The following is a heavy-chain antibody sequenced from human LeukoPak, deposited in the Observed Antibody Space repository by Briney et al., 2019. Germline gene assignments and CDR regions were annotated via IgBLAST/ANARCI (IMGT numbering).Heavy chain of an antibody. CDR2: ISAYNGNT. V-gene: IGHV1-18*01. CDR3: ARDLDGSGSYYTDY. CDR1: AYSFSNYV. D-gene: IGHD3-10*01. J-gene: IGHJ4*02. Sequence: ASVKVSCKSSAYSFSNYVFNWVRQAPGQGLEWMGWISAYNGNTKYAQKLQGRFTMTTDTSTSTAYMGLRSLTSDDTAVYYCARDLDGSGSYYTDYWGQGTLVTVSS.